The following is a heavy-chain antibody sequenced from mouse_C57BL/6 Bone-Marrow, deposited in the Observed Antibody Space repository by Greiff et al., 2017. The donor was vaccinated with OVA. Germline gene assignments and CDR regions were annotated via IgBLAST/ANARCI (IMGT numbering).Heavy chain of an antibody. D-gene: IGHD2-4*01. CDR2: IYPGSGST. V-gene: IGHV1-55*01. J-gene: IGHJ3*01. Sequence: QVQLQQPGAELVKPGASVKMSCKASGYTFTSYWITWVKQRPGQGLEWIGDIYPGSGSTNYNEKFKSKATLTVDTSSSTAYMQLSSLTSEDSAVYYCARGYYDYDRFADWGQGTRVTVSA. CDR3: ARGYYDYDRFAD. CDR1: GYTFTSYW.